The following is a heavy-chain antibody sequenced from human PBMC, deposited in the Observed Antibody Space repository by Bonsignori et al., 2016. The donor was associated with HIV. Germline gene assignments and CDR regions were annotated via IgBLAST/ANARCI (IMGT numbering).Heavy chain of an antibody. CDR2: LRNRANGDTT. D-gene: IGHD3/OR15-3a*01. CDR3: ARAESDPVDWYMDV. J-gene: IGHJ6*03. Sequence: EIQLVDSGGALVQPGGSLRLSCAASGFAFNNYWMSWVRQAPGKGLEWVGRLRNRANGDTTEYAASVTGRFRVSRDNSKNSLYLQMDSLKIDDTAVYYCARAESDPVDWYMDVWGKGT. CDR1: GFAFNNYW. V-gene: IGHV3-72*01.